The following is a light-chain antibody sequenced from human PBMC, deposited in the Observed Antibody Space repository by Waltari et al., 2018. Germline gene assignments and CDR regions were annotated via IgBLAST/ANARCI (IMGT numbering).Light chain of an antibody. CDR3: CSYVGSSTLM. CDR1: SSDVGSYNI. V-gene: IGLV2-23*02. J-gene: IGLJ3*02. CDR2: DVT. Sequence: QSALTQPASVSGSPGQSITLSCTGSSSDVGSYNIDSWYQQQPGKVPKLLIYDVTKRPSGVSNRFSGSKSGNTASLTISGLQAEDEADYYCCSYVGSSTLMFGGGTKLTVL.